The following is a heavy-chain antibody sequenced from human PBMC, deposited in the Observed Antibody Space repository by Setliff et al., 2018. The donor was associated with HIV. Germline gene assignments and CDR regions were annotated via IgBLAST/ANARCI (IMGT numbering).Heavy chain of an antibody. Sequence: PGGSLRLSCAASGFTFSSYWMSWVRQAPGKGLEWVANIKQDGSEKYYVDSVKGRFTISRDNAKNSLYLQMNSLRAEDTAVYYCARVRGDWGSGSWFDPWGQGTLVTVSS. V-gene: IGHV3-7*01. CDR3: ARVRGDWGSGSWFDP. J-gene: IGHJ5*02. CDR2: IKQDGSEK. CDR1: GFTFSSYW. D-gene: IGHD7-27*01.